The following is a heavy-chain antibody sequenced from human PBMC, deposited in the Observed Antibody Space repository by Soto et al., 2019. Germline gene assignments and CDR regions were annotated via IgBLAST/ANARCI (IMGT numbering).Heavy chain of an antibody. CDR1: GGTFSSYA. V-gene: IGHV1-69*13. CDR3: ARSPRGQDYYYGMDV. J-gene: IGHJ6*02. D-gene: IGHD5-12*01. CDR2: IIPIFGTA. Sequence: SVKVSCKDSGGTFSSYAINWVRQAPRQGLERMGGIIPIFGTADYAQKFQGRVTIIADESTSTAYMELSSLRSEDTAVYYCARSPRGQDYYYGMDVWGQGTTVTVS.